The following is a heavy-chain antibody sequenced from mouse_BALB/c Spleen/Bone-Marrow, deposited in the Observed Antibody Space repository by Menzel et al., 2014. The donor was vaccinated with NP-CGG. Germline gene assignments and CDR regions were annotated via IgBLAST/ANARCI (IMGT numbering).Heavy chain of an antibody. CDR3: ARALGDGYYYAMDY. CDR1: GYTFTSYW. V-gene: IGHV1-69*02. CDR2: IDPSDSET. Sequence: VQLVESGAELVKPGVPVKLSCKASGYTFTSYWMNWVKQRPGRGLEWIGRIDPSDSETHYNQKFKDKATLTVDKSSSTAYIQLSSPTSEDSAVYYCARALGDGYYYAMDYWGQGTSVTVSS. J-gene: IGHJ4*01. D-gene: IGHD2-3*01.